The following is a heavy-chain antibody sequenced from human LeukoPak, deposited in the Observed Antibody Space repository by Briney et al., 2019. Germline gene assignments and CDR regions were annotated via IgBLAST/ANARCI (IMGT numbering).Heavy chain of an antibody. CDR2: INQDGSDK. J-gene: IGHJ6*03. CDR1: GFTFSSYW. Sequence: PGGSLRLSCTASGFTFSSYWMHWVRQAPGKGLECVANINQDGSDKYYVDPVKGRFTISRDNAKNSLYLQMNSLRAEDTAVYYCARDAFSYYYYYMDVWGKGTTVTVSS. V-gene: IGHV3-7*01. CDR3: ARDAFSYYYYYMDV.